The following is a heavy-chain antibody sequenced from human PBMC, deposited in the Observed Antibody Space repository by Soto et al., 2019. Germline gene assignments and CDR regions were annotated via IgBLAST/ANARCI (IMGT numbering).Heavy chain of an antibody. Sequence: GGSLRLSCAASGFTFSSYAMSWVRQAPGKGLEWVSTISGGGGSTYYADSVKGRFTISKDNSKNTLYVQMNSLRAEDTAVYYCAKWGPRGRIGAGPFDYWGQGTLVTVSS. CDR3: AKWGPRGRIGAGPFDY. D-gene: IGHD3-10*01. CDR2: ISGGGGST. CDR1: GFTFSSYA. V-gene: IGHV3-23*01. J-gene: IGHJ4*02.